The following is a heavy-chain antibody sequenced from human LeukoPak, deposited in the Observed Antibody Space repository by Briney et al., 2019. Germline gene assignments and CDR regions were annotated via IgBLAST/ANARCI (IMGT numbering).Heavy chain of an antibody. V-gene: IGHV4-34*09. D-gene: IGHD3-16*02. CDR3: ARDPIMITFGGVIAQNAFDI. CDR1: GGSFSGYY. J-gene: IGHJ3*02. CDR2: INHSGST. Sequence: SETLSLTCAVYGGSFSGYYWSWIRQPPGKGLEWIGEINHSGSTYYNPSLKSRVTISVDTSKNQFSLKLSSVTAADTAVYYCARDPIMITFGGVIAQNAFDIWGQGTMVTVSS.